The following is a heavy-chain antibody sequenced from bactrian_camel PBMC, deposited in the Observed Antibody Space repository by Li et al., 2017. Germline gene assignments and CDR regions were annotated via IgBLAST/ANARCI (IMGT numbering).Heavy chain of an antibody. CDR2: IRRSGGET. CDR1: GHSRGSNC. V-gene: IGHV3-3*01. Sequence: VQLVESGGGSVQTGGSLRLSCVVSGHSRGSNCVGWYRLPPGRAPAEREGIAAIRRSGGETWYAGSVKGRFTISEDYAKSTVSLQMNNLKSEDTALYICAAECDPRLWKASQYKYWGQGTQVTVS. D-gene: IGHD3*01. CDR3: AAECDPRLWKASQYKY. J-gene: IGHJ4*01.